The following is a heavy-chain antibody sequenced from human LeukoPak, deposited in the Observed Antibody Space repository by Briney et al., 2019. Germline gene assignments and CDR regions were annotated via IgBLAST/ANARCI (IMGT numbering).Heavy chain of an antibody. CDR1: GGSISSGGYY. J-gene: IGHJ6*02. Sequence: SETLSLTCTVSGGSISSGGYYWSWIRQHPGKGLEWIGYIYYSGSTYYNPSLKSRVTISVDTSKNQFSLKLTSVTAADTAVYYCARGRSYGPFTLYYYYGMDVWGQGTTVTVSS. V-gene: IGHV4-31*03. D-gene: IGHD5-18*01. CDR3: ARGRSYGPFTLYYYYGMDV. CDR2: IYYSGST.